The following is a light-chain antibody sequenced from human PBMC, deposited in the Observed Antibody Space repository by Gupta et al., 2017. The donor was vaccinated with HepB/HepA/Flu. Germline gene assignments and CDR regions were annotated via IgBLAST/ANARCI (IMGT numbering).Light chain of an antibody. CDR1: QSVSSY. Sequence: EIVLTQSPATLSLSPGERATLSCRASQSVSSYLAWYQQKPGQAPRLLIYDASNRATGIPARISGSGSGTXFTLTIXSREPEDFAVYYCQQRSNWPITFGXGTKVEIK. J-gene: IGKJ4*01. V-gene: IGKV3-11*01. CDR2: DAS. CDR3: QQRSNWPIT.